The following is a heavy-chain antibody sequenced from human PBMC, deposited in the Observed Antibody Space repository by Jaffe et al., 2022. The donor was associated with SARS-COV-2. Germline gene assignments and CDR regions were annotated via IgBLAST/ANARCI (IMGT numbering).Heavy chain of an antibody. J-gene: IGHJ2*01. CDR1: GGSISSSSYY. CDR3: ARWYYYGSGTAHWYFDL. Sequence: QLQLQESGPGLVKPSETLSLTCTVSGGSISSSSYYWGWIRQPPGKGLEWIGSISSSGSAYYTPSLTSRVTISVDTPRNQFSLKLSSVTAADTAVYYCARWYYYGSGTAHWYFDLWGRGTLVTVSS. CDR2: ISSSGSA. V-gene: IGHV4-39*01. D-gene: IGHD3-10*01.